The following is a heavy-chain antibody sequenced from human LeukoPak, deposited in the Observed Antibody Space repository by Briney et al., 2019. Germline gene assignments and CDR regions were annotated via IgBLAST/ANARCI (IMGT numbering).Heavy chain of an antibody. J-gene: IGHJ6*02. D-gene: IGHD4-11*01. V-gene: IGHV4-61*02. CDR2: IYTSGST. Sequence: SETLSLTCTVSGGSLSSGSFYWIWIRQPAGKGLECIGRIYTSGSTNYNPSLKSRGTIPVDTSKNKFSLKLKSETAADTAVYYYARRANRYSSKYYYGMDVWGQGTTVTVSS. CDR1: GGSLSSGSFY. CDR3: ARRANRYSSKYYYGMDV.